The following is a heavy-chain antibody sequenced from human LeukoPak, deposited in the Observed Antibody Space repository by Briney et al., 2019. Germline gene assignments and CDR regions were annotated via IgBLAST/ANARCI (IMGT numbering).Heavy chain of an antibody. D-gene: IGHD3-10*01. V-gene: IGHV3-53*01. CDR2: IYSGGST. J-gene: IGHJ5*02. CDR3: ARGGGSTMVRAPVNWFDP. Sequence: GGSLRLSCAASGFTVSSNYMSWVRQAPGKGLEWVSVIYSGGSTYYADSVKGRFTISRDNSKNTLYLQMNSLRAEDTAVYYCARGGGSTMVRAPVNWFDPWGQGTLVTVSS. CDR1: GFTVSSNY.